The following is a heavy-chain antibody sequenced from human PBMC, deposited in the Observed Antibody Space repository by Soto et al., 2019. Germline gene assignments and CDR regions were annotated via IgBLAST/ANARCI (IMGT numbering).Heavy chain of an antibody. J-gene: IGHJ4*01. CDR1: GFTFTSSA. D-gene: IGHD3-22*01. CDR2: IVVGSGNT. Sequence: SVKVSCKASGFTFTSSAVQWVRQARGQRLEWIGWIVVGSGNTNYAQKFQERVTITRDMSTSTAYMELSSLRSEDTAVYYCAAADGSYEESSGPLDYWGHGTRVTVSS. V-gene: IGHV1-58*01. CDR3: AAADGSYEESSGPLDY.